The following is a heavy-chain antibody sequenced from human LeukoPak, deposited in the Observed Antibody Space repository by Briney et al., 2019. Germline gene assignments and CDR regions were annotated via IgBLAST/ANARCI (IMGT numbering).Heavy chain of an antibody. CDR3: AREMGPYYDILTGYYDY. CDR1: GYTFTSYA. Sequence: ASVKVSCKASGYTFTSYAMQWVRQAPGQRLEWMGWINAGNGDTKYSQKFQGRVTITRDTSASTAYMELSSLRSEDTAVYYCAREMGPYYDILTGYYDYWGQGTLVTVSS. CDR2: INAGNGDT. V-gene: IGHV1-3*01. J-gene: IGHJ4*02. D-gene: IGHD3-9*01.